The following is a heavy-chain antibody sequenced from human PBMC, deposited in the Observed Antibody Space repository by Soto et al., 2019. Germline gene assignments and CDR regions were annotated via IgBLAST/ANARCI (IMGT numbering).Heavy chain of an antibody. D-gene: IGHD6-6*01. V-gene: IGHV4-4*07. Sequence: QLQLQESGPGLVKPSETVSLTCTVSGDSITSYDWSWMRQPAGKGLEWIGRMFAGGSTNYNPSLRSRVTLSIDRAKKQFSLKLNSVTAADTAVYFCARGRYNTGSSIPYFDNWGQGTLVTVSS. J-gene: IGHJ4*02. CDR3: ARGRYNTGSSIPYFDN. CDR2: MFAGGST. CDR1: GDSITSYD.